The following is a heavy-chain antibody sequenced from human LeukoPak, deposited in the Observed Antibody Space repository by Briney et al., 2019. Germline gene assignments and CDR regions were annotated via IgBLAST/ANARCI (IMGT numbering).Heavy chain of an antibody. CDR3: ARVRGSYSWYFDL. J-gene: IGHJ2*01. D-gene: IGHD1-26*01. CDR2: INHSGST. Sequence: KPSETLSLTCAVYGGSFSGYYWSWIRQPPGKGLEWIGEINHSGSTNYNPSLKSRVTMSVDTSKNQFSLKLGSVTAADTAVYYCARVRGSYSWYFDLWGRGTLVTVSS. CDR1: GGSFSGYY. V-gene: IGHV4-34*01.